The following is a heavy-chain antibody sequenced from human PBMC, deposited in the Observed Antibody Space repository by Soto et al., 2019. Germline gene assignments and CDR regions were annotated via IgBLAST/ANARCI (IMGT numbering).Heavy chain of an antibody. Sequence: EVQLVESGGGLVQPGGSLRLSCATSGFVFSSFWLSWVRQAPGKGLEWVANIKQDGTETYYVDSVKGRFTIYRDNAKKSLYLQLNRLRAEGTAVYCCARATDPYYDSSGYFHSTYFDSWGQGTLVTVSS. J-gene: IGHJ4*02. CDR3: ARATDPYYDSSGYFHSTYFDS. D-gene: IGHD3-22*01. CDR2: IKQDGTET. CDR1: GFVFSSFW. V-gene: IGHV3-7*01.